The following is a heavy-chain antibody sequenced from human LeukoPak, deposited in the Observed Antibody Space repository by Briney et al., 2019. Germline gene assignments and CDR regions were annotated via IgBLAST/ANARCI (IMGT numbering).Heavy chain of an antibody. J-gene: IGHJ4*02. CDR3: AIMHGYYDGSGYWVQ. CDR1: GFTFSSYA. V-gene: IGHV3-23*01. Sequence: HTGGSLRLSCAASGFTFSSYAMSWARQAPGKGLEWVSAISGSGGSTYYADSVRGRFTISRDNPRNTLYMQMNSLRDEDTALYYCAIMHGYYDGSGYWVQWGQGTLVTVSS. CDR2: ISGSGGST. D-gene: IGHD3-22*01.